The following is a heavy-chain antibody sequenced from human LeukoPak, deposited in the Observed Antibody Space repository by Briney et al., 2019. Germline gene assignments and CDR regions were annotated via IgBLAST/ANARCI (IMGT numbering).Heavy chain of an antibody. CDR2: IKQDGSEK. J-gene: IGHJ4*02. CDR1: GFTFSPYW. D-gene: IGHD5-18*01. V-gene: IGHV3-7*03. CDR3: ARDGRGYTYGNDY. Sequence: PAGGSLRLSCAASGFTFSPYWMSWVRQAPGMGLEWVANIKQDGSEKYYVDSVKGRFTISRDNAKKSLYLQMNSLRAEDTAIYYCARDGRGYTYGNDYRGQGTLVTVSS.